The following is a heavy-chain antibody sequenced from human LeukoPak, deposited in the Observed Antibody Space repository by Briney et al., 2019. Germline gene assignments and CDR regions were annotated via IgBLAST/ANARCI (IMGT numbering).Heavy chain of an antibody. CDR3: AKSNSESQTTVGN. D-gene: IGHD1-26*01. CDR1: GFTFNTYG. CDR2: IWSDGTHK. V-gene: IGHV3-33*06. J-gene: IGHJ4*02. Sequence: PGRSLRLSCAASGFTFNTYGMNWVRQAPGKGLEWVAVIWSDGTHKYYSDSVKGRFTISRDNSKNTLYLEMNSLRVEDTAVYYCAKSNSESQTTVGNWGQGTLVTVSS.